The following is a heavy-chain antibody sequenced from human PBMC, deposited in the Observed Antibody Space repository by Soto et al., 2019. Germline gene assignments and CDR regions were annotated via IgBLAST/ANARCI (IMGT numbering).Heavy chain of an antibody. D-gene: IGHD1-1*01. Sequence: GESLKISCKGSGYSFTSYWIGWVRQMPGKGLEWMGIIYPGDSDTRYSPSFQGQVTISADKPISTAYLQWSSLKASDTAMYYCASSKLDRRYYYFHGMDVWGQGSTVTVCS. CDR1: GYSFTSYW. J-gene: IGHJ6*02. CDR3: ASSKLDRRYYYFHGMDV. CDR2: IYPGDSDT. V-gene: IGHV5-51*04.